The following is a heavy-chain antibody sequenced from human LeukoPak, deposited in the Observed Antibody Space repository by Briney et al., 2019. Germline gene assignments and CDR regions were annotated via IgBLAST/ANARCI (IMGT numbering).Heavy chain of an antibody. V-gene: IGHV1-2*02. Sequence: ASVKVSCKASGYTFTGYYMHWVRQAPGQGLEWMGWINPNSGGTNYAQKFQGRVTMTRDTSISTAYMELSRLRSDDTAVYYCARDGDYESYYFYYMEVWGKGTTVTVSS. D-gene: IGHD4-17*01. J-gene: IGHJ6*03. CDR3: ARDGDYESYYFYYMEV. CDR2: INPNSGGT. CDR1: GYTFTGYY.